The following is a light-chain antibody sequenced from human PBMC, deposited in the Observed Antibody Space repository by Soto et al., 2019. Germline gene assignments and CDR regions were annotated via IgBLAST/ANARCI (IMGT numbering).Light chain of an antibody. CDR1: QSISSY. J-gene: IGKJ3*01. CDR3: QQSYRTPLS. Sequence: DIQMTQSPSSLSASVRDRVPITCRASQSISSYLNWYQQKPGKAPKFLIYAASSLQSGVPSRFSGSGSGTDFTLTISSLQHEDFATYYCQQSYRTPLSFGPGTKVDIK. CDR2: AAS. V-gene: IGKV1-39*01.